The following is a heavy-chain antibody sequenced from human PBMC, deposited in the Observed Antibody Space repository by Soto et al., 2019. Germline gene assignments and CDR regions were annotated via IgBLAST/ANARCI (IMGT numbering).Heavy chain of an antibody. CDR1: GGTFSSYA. CDR3: ARADGDYEDYYYYYGMDV. Sequence: GASVKVSCKASGGTFSSYAISWVRQAPGQGLEWMGGIIPIFGTANYAQKFQGRVTITADESTSTAYMELSSLRSEDTAVYYCARADGDYEDYYYYYGMDVWGQGTTVTVSS. D-gene: IGHD4-17*01. V-gene: IGHV1-69*13. J-gene: IGHJ6*02. CDR2: IIPIFGTA.